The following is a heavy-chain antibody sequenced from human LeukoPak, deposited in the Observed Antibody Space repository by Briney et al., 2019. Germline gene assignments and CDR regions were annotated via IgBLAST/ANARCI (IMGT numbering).Heavy chain of an antibody. J-gene: IGHJ4*02. CDR3: TRVRNMVRGVIITAYYLDY. D-gene: IGHD3-10*01. V-gene: IGHV3-66*01. CDR2: IYSGGST. Sequence: GGSLRLSCAASGFTVSSNYMSWVRQAPGKGLEWVSVIYSGGSTYYADSVKGRFTISRDDSKNTLYLQMNSLRAEDTAVYYCTRVRNMVRGVIITAYYLDYWGQGTLVTVSS. CDR1: GFTVSSNY.